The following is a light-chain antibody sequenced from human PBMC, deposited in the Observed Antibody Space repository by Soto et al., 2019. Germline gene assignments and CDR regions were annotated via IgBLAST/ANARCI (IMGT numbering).Light chain of an antibody. CDR3: QEYGNSSFT. V-gene: IGKV3-20*01. J-gene: IGKJ4*01. Sequence: EIVLTQSPGTLSLSPGERATLSCRASQSVRSNYFAWYQQIPGQAPRLLVYGASSRATGITDRFSGSGSGTDFTLTIRRLEPEDFAVYYCQEYGNSSFTFGGGTKVEIK. CDR1: QSVRSNY. CDR2: GAS.